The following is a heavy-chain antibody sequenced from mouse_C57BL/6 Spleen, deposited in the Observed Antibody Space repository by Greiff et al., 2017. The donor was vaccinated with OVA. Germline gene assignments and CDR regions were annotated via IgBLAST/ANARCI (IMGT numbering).Heavy chain of an antibody. V-gene: IGHV1-54*01. J-gene: IGHJ1*03. CDR1: GYAFTNYL. D-gene: IGHD2-4*01. CDR3: ARSGYDYDVGYFDV. CDR2: INPGSGGT. Sequence: QVHVKQSGAELVRPGTSVKVSCKASGYAFTNYLIEWVKQRPGQGLEWIGVINPGSGGTNYNEKFKGKATLTADKSSSTAYMQLSSLTSEDAAVDFGARSGYDYDVGYFDVWGTGTTVTVSS.